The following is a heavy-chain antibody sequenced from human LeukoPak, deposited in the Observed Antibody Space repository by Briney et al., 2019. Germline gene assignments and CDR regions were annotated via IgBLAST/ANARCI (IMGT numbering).Heavy chain of an antibody. CDR3: ARGRGVHDSHTYDYFDY. D-gene: IGHD3-22*01. V-gene: IGHV4-31*03. J-gene: IGHJ4*02. CDR1: GGSISSGGYY. CDR2: IYYSGST. Sequence: PSETLSLTCTVSGGSISSGGYYWSWIRQHPGKGLEWIGYIYYSGSTYYNPSLKSRVTISVDTSKNQFSLKLSSVTAADTAVYYCARGRGVHDSHTYDYFDYWGQGSLVTVSS.